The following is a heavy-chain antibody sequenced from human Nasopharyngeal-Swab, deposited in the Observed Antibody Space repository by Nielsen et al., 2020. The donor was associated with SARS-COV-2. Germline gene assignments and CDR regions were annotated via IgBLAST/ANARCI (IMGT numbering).Heavy chain of an antibody. CDR1: GGSFSGYY. CDR3: ARAADSSGIDY. D-gene: IGHD6-19*01. CDR2: INHSGST. V-gene: IGHV4-34*01. Sequence: SETLSPTCAAYGGSFSGYYWSWIRQPPGKGLEWIGEINHSGSTNYNPSLKSRVTISVDTSKNQFSLKLSSVTAADTAVYYCARAADSSGIDYWGQGTLVTVSS. J-gene: IGHJ4*02.